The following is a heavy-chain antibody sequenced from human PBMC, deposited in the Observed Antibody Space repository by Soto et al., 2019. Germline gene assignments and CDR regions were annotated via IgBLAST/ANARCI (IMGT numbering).Heavy chain of an antibody. CDR3: ASGIQLWLRRINNGYSG. V-gene: IGHV1-69*12. CDR2: IIPMFGTA. CDR1: GGTFSTYA. Sequence: QVQLVQSGAEVKKPESSVKVSCKAPGGTFSTYAISWVRQAPGQGLEWMGGIIPMFGTANYAQRGQDRVTITADESTITVYMELRSLRSEDTAVYFCASGIQLWLRRINNGYSGWGQGTLVTVSS. D-gene: IGHD5-18*01. J-gene: IGHJ4*02.